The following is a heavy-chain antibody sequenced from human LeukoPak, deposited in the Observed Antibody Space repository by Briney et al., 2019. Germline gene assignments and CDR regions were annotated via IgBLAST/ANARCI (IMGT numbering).Heavy chain of an antibody. CDR1: GGSISSSNW. V-gene: IGHV4-4*02. Sequence: PSETLSLTCAVSGGSISSSNWWSWVRQPPGKGLEWIGEIYHSGSTNYNPSLKSRVTISVDTSKNQFSLKLSSVTAADTAVYYCARVVVAAYFDYWGQGTLVTVSS. D-gene: IGHD2-21*01. J-gene: IGHJ4*02. CDR2: IYHSGST. CDR3: ARVVVAAYFDY.